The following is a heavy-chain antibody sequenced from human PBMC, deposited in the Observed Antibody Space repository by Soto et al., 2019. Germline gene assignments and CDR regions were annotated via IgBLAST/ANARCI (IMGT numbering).Heavy chain of an antibody. CDR3: ARASGDLYVDFDY. J-gene: IGHJ4*02. Sequence: ASVKVSCKVSGYTLTELSMHWVRQAPGKGLEWMGIINPSGGSTSYAQKFQGRVTMTRDTSTSTVYMELSSLRSEDTAVYYCARASGDLYVDFDYWGQGTLVTVSS. V-gene: IGHV1-46*03. CDR2: INPSGGST. CDR1: GYTLTELS. D-gene: IGHD3-10*01.